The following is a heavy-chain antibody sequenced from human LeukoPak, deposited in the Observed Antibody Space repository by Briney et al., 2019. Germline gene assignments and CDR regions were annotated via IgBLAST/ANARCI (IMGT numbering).Heavy chain of an antibody. V-gene: IGHV4-39*01. CDR2: IYYSGST. D-gene: IGHD3-10*01. CDR1: GGSISSSSYY. Sequence: SETLSLTCTVSGGSISSSSYYWGWIRQPPGKGLEWIGSIYYSGSTYYNPSLKSRVTISVDTSKNQFSLKLSSVTAADTAVYYCARPMYYYGWGFWTAFDPWGQGTLVTVSS. J-gene: IGHJ5*02. CDR3: ARPMYYYGWGFWTAFDP.